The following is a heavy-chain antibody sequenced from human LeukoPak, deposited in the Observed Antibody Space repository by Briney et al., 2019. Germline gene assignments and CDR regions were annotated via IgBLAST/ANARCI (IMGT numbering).Heavy chain of an antibody. D-gene: IGHD4-23*01. CDR3: ARGLTTVVRRVAANASDI. CDR1: GGSFSGYY. CDR2: INHSGST. J-gene: IGHJ3*02. Sequence: PSETLSLTCAVYGGSFSGYYWSWIRQPPGKGLEWIGEINHSGSTNYNPSLKSRVTISVDTSKNQFSLKLSSVTAADTAVYYCARGLTTVVRRVAANASDIWGQGTMVTVSS. V-gene: IGHV4-34*01.